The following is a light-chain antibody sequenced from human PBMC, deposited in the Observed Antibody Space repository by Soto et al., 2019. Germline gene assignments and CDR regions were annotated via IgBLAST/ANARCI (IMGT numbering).Light chain of an antibody. V-gene: IGKV1-27*01. J-gene: IGKJ1*01. CDR3: QEYNSYSEA. CDR2: SAS. CDR1: QGISSY. Sequence: DIQLTQYQSSLSASVGDRVTITCRLSQGISSYLNWYRQKPGKVPKLLIYSASNLQSGVPSRFSGSGSGTDFTLTIYSLQPDDFATYYCQEYNSYSEAFCQVTKVDVK.